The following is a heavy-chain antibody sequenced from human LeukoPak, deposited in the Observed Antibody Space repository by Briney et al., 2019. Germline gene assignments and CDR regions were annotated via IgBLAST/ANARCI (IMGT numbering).Heavy chain of an antibody. CDR2: ISYDGSNK. D-gene: IGHD5-12*01. V-gene: IGHV3-30*18. J-gene: IGHJ4*02. CDR3: ANPSHGRYLYSGYDLSGY. Sequence: PGRSLRLSCAASGFTFSSYGMHWVRQAPGKGLEWVAVISYDGSNKYYADSVKGRFTISRDNSKNTLYLQMNSLRAEDTAVYYCANPSHGRYLYSGYDLSGYWGQGTLVTASS. CDR1: GFTFSSYG.